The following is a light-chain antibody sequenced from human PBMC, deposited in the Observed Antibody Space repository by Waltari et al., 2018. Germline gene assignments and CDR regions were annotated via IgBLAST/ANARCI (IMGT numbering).Light chain of an antibody. J-gene: IGLJ2*01. Sequence: QSALTQPASVSGYPGQSITISCTGSASDLGTYDFVSWYQNHPGKAPKLISVYVPNLPPWVSNRFSGSKSGNTASLTISGLQAEDEADYHCSSYTSASALIFFGGGTKLTVL. CDR1: ASDLGTYDF. CDR3: SSYTSASALIF. CDR2: YVP. V-gene: IGLV2-14*03.